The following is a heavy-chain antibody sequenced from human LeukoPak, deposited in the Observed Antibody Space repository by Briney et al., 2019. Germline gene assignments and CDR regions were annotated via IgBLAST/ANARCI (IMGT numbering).Heavy chain of an antibody. CDR1: GFTFSSYD. CDR2: IGTAGDT. V-gene: IGHV3-13*01. D-gene: IGHD4/OR15-4a*01. CDR3: ARSLGAFDAFDI. J-gene: IGHJ3*02. Sequence: PGGSLRLSCAASGFTFSSYDMHWVRQATGKCLEWVSAIGTAGDTYYPGPVEGRFTISRENAKNALYLQMNSLRAGDTAVYYCARSLGAFDAFDIWGQGTMVTVSS.